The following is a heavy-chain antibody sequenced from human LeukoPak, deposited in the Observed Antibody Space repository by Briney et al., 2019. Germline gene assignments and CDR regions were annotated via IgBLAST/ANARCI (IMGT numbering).Heavy chain of an antibody. Sequence: GGSLRLSCAASGFTFSNYWMIWVRQAPGKGLEWVASIKQDGSEKQYVGSVRGRFTISRDNAKNVSDLQMNSLTAGDTAVYNCAKDIHYFQSDYWGQGTLVTASS. CDR2: IKQDGSEK. J-gene: IGHJ4*02. D-gene: IGHD3-10*01. CDR3: AKDIHYFQSDY. CDR1: GFTFSNYW. V-gene: IGHV3-7*01.